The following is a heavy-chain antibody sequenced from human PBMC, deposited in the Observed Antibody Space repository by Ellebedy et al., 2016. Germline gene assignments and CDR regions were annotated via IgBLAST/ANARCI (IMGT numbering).Heavy chain of an antibody. CDR1: GFTFSDYY. CDR2: ISSSGSTI. D-gene: IGHD7-27*01. CDR3: ARDLSSYPLQASTTTGDDY. V-gene: IGHV3-11*01. Sequence: LSLTCAASGFTFSDYYMSWIRQAPGKGLEWVSYISSSGSTIYYADSVKGRFTISRDNAKNSLYLQTNSLRAEDTAVYYCARDLSSYPLQASTTTGDDYWGQGTLVTVSS. J-gene: IGHJ4*02.